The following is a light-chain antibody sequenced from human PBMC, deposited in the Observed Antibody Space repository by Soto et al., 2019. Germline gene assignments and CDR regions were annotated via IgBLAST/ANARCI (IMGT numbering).Light chain of an antibody. J-gene: IGLJ1*01. CDR3: SSYTTSNTRQIV. Sequence: QSVLTQPASVSGSPGQSINISCTGTSSDVGGYNYVSWYQHHPGKAPKLIIYDVSNRPSGVSNPFSGSKSGNTASLTISGLQLEDEADYYCSSYTTSNTRQIVFGTGTKFTVL. V-gene: IGLV2-14*03. CDR2: DVS. CDR1: SSDVGGYNY.